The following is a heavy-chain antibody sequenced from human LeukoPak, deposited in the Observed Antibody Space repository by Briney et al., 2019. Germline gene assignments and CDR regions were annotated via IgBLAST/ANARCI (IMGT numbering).Heavy chain of an antibody. D-gene: IGHD5-18*01. V-gene: IGHV3-64D*06. J-gene: IGHJ4*02. CDR1: GFTFSSYA. CDR2: ISSNGGST. CDR3: VKDGWMQLWLRFDYFDY. Sequence: GGSLRLSCSASGFTFSSYAMHWVRQAPGKGLEYVSAISSNGGSTYYADSVKGRFTISRDNSKNTLYLQMSSLRAEDTAVYYCVKDGWMQLWLRFDYFDYWGQGTLVTVSS.